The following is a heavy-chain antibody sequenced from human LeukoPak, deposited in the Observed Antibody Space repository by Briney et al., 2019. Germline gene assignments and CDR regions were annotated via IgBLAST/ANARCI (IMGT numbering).Heavy chain of an antibody. J-gene: IGHJ4*02. Sequence: GGSLRLSCAASGFTLSSYAMSWVRQAPGKGLEWVAVISYDGSNKYYADSVKGRFTISRDNAKNSLYLQMNSLRAEDTAVYYCAREVRGGSFDYWGQGTLVTVSS. CDR2: ISYDGSNK. D-gene: IGHD3-10*01. CDR1: GFTLSSYA. V-gene: IGHV3-30-3*01. CDR3: AREVRGGSFDY.